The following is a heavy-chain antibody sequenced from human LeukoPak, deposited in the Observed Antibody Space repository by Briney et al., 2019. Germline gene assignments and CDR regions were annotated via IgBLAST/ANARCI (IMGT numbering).Heavy chain of an antibody. CDR1: GYSIRSGYH. V-gene: IGHV4-38-2*02. D-gene: IGHD3-10*01. CDR2: IYQSGST. CDR3: AREGLNMVRGVIPKEAWGWFDP. Sequence: SETLSLTCSVSGYSIRSGYHWAWFRQAPGKGLEWMGSIYQSGSTYDNLSLKSRVTLSVDTSRNQFSLKLSSVTAADTAVYYCAREGLNMVRGVIPKEAWGWFDPWGQGTLVTVSS. J-gene: IGHJ5*02.